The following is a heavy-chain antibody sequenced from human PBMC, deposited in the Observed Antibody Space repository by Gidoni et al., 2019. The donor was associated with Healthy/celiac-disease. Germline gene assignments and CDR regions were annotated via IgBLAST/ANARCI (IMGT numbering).Heavy chain of an antibody. V-gene: IGHV3-30-3*01. Sequence: QVKSVEFGGGVVKTGRSLRFSCAAPGFPFSSYAMHWVRQAPGKGLEWVALISYDGSNKYYADSVKGRFTISRDNSRNTLYLQMNSLRAEDTAVYYCAKDYYDFWSGYYGHLDYWGQGTLGTVSS. CDR2: ISYDGSNK. CDR3: AKDYYDFWSGYYGHLDY. CDR1: GFPFSSYA. J-gene: IGHJ4*02. D-gene: IGHD3-3*01.